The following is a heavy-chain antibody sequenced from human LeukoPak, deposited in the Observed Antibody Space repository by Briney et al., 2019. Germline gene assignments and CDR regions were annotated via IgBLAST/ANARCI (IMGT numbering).Heavy chain of an antibody. V-gene: IGHV3-21*01. D-gene: IGHD3-3*01. CDR3: ARDPAEADFWSGYDFDY. CDR2: ISSSSSYI. J-gene: IGHJ4*02. Sequence: PGGSLRLSCAASGFTFSTYVMSWVRQAPGKGLEWVSSISSSSSYIYYADSVKGRFTISRDNAKNSLYLQMNSLRAEDTAVYYCARDPAEADFWSGYDFDYWGQGTLVTVSS. CDR1: GFTFSTYV.